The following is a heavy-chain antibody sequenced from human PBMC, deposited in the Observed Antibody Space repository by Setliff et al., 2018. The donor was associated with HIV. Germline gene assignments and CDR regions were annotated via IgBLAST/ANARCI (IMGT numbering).Heavy chain of an antibody. CDR1: GGSINSGASY. J-gene: IGHJ3*02. CDR3: ARVRLTATRTRGAFDI. V-gene: IGHV4-39*07. CDR2: IYLSGST. Sequence: SETLSLTCTVSGGSINSGASYWSWIRQHPVKGLEWIGSIYLSGSTYYNPSLKSRVTITVDTSKNQFSLKLSSVTAADTAVYYCARVRLTATRTRGAFDIWGHGTMVTVS. D-gene: IGHD3-10*01.